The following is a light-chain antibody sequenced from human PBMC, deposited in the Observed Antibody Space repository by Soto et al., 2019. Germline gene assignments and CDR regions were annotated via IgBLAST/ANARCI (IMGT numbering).Light chain of an antibody. CDR3: QQANSFPFT. V-gene: IGKV1-12*02. CDR2: AAS. CDR1: QGISSW. J-gene: IGKJ3*01. Sequence: DIQMTQSPSSVSASVGARVTITCQASQGISSWLAWYQQKPGKAPNLLIYAASSLQSGVPSRCSGRGSGPDFTLTFSSLQPEDFATYDCQQANSFPFTFGTGNKVYVK.